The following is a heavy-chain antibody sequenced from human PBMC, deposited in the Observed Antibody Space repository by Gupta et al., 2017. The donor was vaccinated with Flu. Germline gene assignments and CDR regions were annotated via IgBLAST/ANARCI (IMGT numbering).Heavy chain of an antibody. J-gene: IGHJ6*02. CDR3: GRGRVHDQQNQGVGYYYAMDV. D-gene: IGHD2-2*01. CDR2: SNHNSGDT. V-gene: IGHV1-2*02. Sequence: QEQLVPSGAEVKKPGASVRVSCKASEYTFTKYYIYWVRQAPGQGLEWMGGSNHNSGDTRKAEGVQGRISMTKDTSSSTAYMGLSSLKPEDTAVYFCGRGRVHDQQNQGVGYYYAMDVWGPGTTSTVSS. CDR1: EYTFTKYY.